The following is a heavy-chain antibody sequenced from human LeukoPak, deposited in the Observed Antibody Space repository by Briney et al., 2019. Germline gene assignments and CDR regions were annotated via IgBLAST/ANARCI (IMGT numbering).Heavy chain of an antibody. CDR2: IYYSGST. CDR3: ARTSRTLWFDP. D-gene: IGHD2-2*01. CDR1: GGSISSYY. Sequence: SETLSLTCTVSGGSISSYYRSWIRQPPGKGLEWIGYIYYSGSTDYNPSLKSRVTVSVDTSKNQFSLRLSSVTAADTAVYYCARTSRTLWFDPWGQGTLVTVSS. J-gene: IGHJ5*02. V-gene: IGHV4-59*01.